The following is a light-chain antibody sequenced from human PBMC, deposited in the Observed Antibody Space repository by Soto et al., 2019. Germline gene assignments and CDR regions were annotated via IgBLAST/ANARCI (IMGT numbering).Light chain of an antibody. CDR2: SIS. V-gene: IGKV3-20*01. J-gene: IGKJ1*01. Sequence: IVLTQSPATLSLSPGERATLSYRASQTITGRSLAWYQQKPGQAPRLLVTSISNRATGIPDRFSGSGSGADFSLSISRLEPEDFAVYYCQQYQNSRTFGQGTKVDIK. CDR1: QTITGRS. CDR3: QQYQNSRT.